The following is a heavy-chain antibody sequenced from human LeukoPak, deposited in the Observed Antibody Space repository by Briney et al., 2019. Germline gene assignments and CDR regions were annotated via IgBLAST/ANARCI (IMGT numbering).Heavy chain of an antibody. CDR3: AREQYLAYDVFGL. D-gene: IGHD4-11*01. Sequence: PSETLSLTCTVSCGSITGYYWSWIRQPPGRGLEWVVYVLFSGTTSFNPSLKSRVTISVDTSKNQFSLRLSSVTAADTAVYYCAREQYLAYDVFGLWGQGTMVTVSS. CDR1: CGSITGYY. J-gene: IGHJ3*01. V-gene: IGHV4-59*01. CDR2: VLFSGTT.